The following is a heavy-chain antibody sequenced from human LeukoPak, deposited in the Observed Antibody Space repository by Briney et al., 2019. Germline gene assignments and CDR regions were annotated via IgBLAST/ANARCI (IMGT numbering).Heavy chain of an antibody. CDR1: GGTFSSYA. J-gene: IGHJ6*03. Sequence: GASVKLSCKASGGTFSSYAISWVRQAPGQGLEWMGGIIPMFGTANYAQKFQGRVTITADESTSTAYMELSSLRSEDTAVYYCASEVGYCSGGSCYPPYYYYMNVWGKGTTVTVSS. CDR2: IIPMFGTA. D-gene: IGHD2-15*01. V-gene: IGHV1-69*13. CDR3: ASEVGYCSGGSCYPPYYYYMNV.